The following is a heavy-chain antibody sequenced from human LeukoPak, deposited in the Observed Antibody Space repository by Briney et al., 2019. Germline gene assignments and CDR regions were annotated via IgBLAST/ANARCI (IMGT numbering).Heavy chain of an antibody. CDR3: AKEDSSGYSSLDY. Sequence: PGRSLRLSCAASGFTFSSYGMHWVRLAPGKGLEWVAVIWYDGRNKYYADSVKGRFTISRDNSKNTLYLQMNSLRAEDTAVYYCAKEDSSGYSSLDYWGQGTLVTVSS. CDR2: IWYDGRNK. V-gene: IGHV3-33*06. CDR1: GFTFSSYG. J-gene: IGHJ4*02. D-gene: IGHD3-22*01.